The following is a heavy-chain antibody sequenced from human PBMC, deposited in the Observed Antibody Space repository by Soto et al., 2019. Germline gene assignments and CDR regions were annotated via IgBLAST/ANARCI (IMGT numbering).Heavy chain of an antibody. Sequence: GESLKISCKGSGYSFTKYWIGWVRQMPGKGLEWMAIIYPDESDTKYSPSFQGQVTISAGNSISTAYLQMSSLKTEDTALYYCVRTIQPGTTTYFDYWGQGTLVTVSS. CDR3: VRTIQPGTTTYFDY. CDR2: IYPDESDT. CDR1: GYSFTKYW. J-gene: IGHJ4*02. V-gene: IGHV5-51*01. D-gene: IGHD1-1*01.